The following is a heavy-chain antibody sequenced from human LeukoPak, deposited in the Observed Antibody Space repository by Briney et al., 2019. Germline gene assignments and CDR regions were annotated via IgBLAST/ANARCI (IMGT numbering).Heavy chain of an antibody. CDR1: GRPFCGYY. V-gene: IGHV4-34*01. Sequence: ADTLSLIYALYGRPFCGYYWRGTREPPGRGGVCIGEINHSGSTNYNPSLKSRITISVDTSKNQFSLKLSSVTAADTAVYYCARGATVSYHYYYYDMDVWGKGTTVTVSS. J-gene: IGHJ6*03. CDR3: ARGATVSYHYYYYDMDV. D-gene: IGHD4-17*01. CDR2: INHSGST.